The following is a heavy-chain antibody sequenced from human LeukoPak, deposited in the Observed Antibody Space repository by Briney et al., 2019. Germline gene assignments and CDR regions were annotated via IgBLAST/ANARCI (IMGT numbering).Heavy chain of an antibody. Sequence: PSETLSLTCTVSGGSMSSYYWSWIRQPPGKGLEWIGYIYYSGSTKYNPSLKSRVTISVDTSKNQLSLKLSSVTAADTAVYYCARGARAGYNLEPFDYWGQGTLVTVSS. J-gene: IGHJ4*02. D-gene: IGHD5-24*01. CDR2: IYYSGST. CDR3: ARGARAGYNLEPFDY. CDR1: GGSMSSYY. V-gene: IGHV4-59*08.